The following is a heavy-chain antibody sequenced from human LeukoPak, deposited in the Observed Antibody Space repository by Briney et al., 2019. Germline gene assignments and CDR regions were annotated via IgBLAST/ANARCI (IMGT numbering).Heavy chain of an antibody. CDR1: GYTFSRHG. J-gene: IGHJ4*02. D-gene: IGHD3-22*01. CDR3: AKDIHPGLDSGASCCFDY. Sequence: ASVKVSCKTSGYTFSRHGITWVRQAPGQGLEWMGWVSGYNGNTNYAQNVQGRVTMTTDTSANTAYMELRSLRSDDTAVYYCAKDIHPGLDSGASCCFDYWGQGTPVTVSS. CDR2: VSGYNGNT. V-gene: IGHV1-18*01.